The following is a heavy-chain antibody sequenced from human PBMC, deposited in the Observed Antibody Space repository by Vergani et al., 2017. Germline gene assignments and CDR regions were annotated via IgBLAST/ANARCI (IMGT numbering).Heavy chain of an antibody. Sequence: QVQLVESGGGVVQPGRSLRLSCAASGFTFSSYGMHWVRQAPGKGLEWVAVISYDGSNKYYADSVKGRFTISRDNSKNTLYLQMNSLRAEDTAVYYCARARRRPYQLPRYYYYGMAVWGQGTTVTVSS. CDR2: ISYDGSNK. CDR1: GFTFSSYG. V-gene: IGHV3-30*03. J-gene: IGHJ6*02. CDR3: ARARRRPYQLPRYYYYGMAV. D-gene: IGHD2-2*01.